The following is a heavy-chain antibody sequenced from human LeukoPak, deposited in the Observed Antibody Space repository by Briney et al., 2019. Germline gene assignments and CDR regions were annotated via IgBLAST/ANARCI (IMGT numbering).Heavy chain of an antibody. D-gene: IGHD3-22*01. CDR3: AKDWTYYYDSSGYYPTNPDY. Sequence: SGGSLRLSCAASGFTFSSYWMSWVRQAPGKGLEWVAVISYDGSNKYYADSVKGRFTISRDNSKNTLYLQMNSLRAEDTAVYYCAKDWTYYYDSSGYYPTNPDYWGQGTLVTVSS. CDR1: GFTFSSYW. V-gene: IGHV3-30*18. J-gene: IGHJ4*02. CDR2: ISYDGSNK.